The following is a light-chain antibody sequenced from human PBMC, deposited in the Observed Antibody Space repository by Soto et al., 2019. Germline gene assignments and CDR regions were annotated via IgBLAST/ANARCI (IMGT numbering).Light chain of an antibody. Sequence: EIVLTQSPGTLSLSPGERATLSCRASQSINNIYFAWYQQKPGQAPRLLIYGVSSRATGILDRFSGSGSGTDFTLTISRLEPEDFAVYYCQQYGSSPRTFGQGTKVDIK. CDR3: QQYGSSPRT. CDR2: GVS. V-gene: IGKV3-20*01. J-gene: IGKJ1*01. CDR1: QSINNIY.